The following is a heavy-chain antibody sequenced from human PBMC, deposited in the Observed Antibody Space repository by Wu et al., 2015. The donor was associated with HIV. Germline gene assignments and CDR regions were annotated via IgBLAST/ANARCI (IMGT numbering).Heavy chain of an antibody. CDR3: TKDYGIVGSTLPEYFQH. CDR1: GYTFINNF. J-gene: IGHJ1*01. CDR2: INPNSGGS. Sequence: QVQLVQSRAGVKKPGASVKVSCTAFGYTFINNFLHWVRQAPGQGLEWMGWINPNSGGSKSPQKFHGRVTMTRDTSVSTVYLELTRLKFDDTAIYYCTKDYGIVGSTLPEYFQHWGQGTQVTVSS. V-gene: IGHV1-2*02. D-gene: IGHD1-26*01.